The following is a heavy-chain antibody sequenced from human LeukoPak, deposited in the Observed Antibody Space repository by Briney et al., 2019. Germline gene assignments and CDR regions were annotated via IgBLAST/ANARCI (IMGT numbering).Heavy chain of an antibody. CDR3: ASIPIPLYSYGSPYYFDY. J-gene: IGHJ4*02. D-gene: IGHD5-18*01. Sequence: PSETLSLTCTVSGGSISSSSYYWGWIRQPPGKGLEWIGSIYYSGSTYYNPSLKSRVTISVDTSKNQFSLKLSSVTAADTAVYYCASIPIPLYSYGSPYYFDYWGQGTLVTVSS. CDR1: GGSISSSSYY. CDR2: IYYSGST. V-gene: IGHV4-39*01.